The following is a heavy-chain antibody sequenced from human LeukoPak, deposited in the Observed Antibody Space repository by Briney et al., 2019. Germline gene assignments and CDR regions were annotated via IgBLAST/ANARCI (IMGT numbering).Heavy chain of an antibody. CDR1: GFTFSNYD. J-gene: IGHJ4*02. V-gene: IGHV3-33*01. Sequence: GGSLRLSCAASGFTFSNYDVHWVRQAPGKGLEWVAVIWYDGSNKYYVDSVKGRFTISRDISKNTLYLQMNSLSAEDTAVYYCARHGYNYGFDYWGQGTLVTVSS. CDR3: ARHGYNYGFDY. D-gene: IGHD5-24*01. CDR2: IWYDGSNK.